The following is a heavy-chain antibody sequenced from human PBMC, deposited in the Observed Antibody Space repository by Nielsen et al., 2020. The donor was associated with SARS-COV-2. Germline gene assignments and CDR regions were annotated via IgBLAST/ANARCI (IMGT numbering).Heavy chain of an antibody. CDR3: AKSGRWFGELLFLDY. V-gene: IGHV3-23*01. Sequence: GGSLRLSCAASGFTFSSYAMSWVRQAPGKGLEWASAISGSGGSTYHADSVKGRFTISRDNSKNTLYLQMNSLRAEDTAVYYCAKSGRWFGELLFLDYWGQGTLVTVSS. CDR1: GFTFSSYA. J-gene: IGHJ4*02. D-gene: IGHD3-10*01. CDR2: ISGSGGST.